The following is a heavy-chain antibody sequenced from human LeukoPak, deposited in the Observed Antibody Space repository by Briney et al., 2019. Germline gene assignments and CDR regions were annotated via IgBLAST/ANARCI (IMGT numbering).Heavy chain of an antibody. CDR3: AIIRGRNS. J-gene: IGHJ4*02. Sequence: GGSLRLSCVVSGLTFTSYTMDWVRQAPGKGLEWLSSISNSNDIYYADSVKGRFTISRDNAKNSVLLQMNSLRAEDTALYYCAIIRGRNSWGQGTLVTVSS. D-gene: IGHD3-10*01. CDR2: ISNSNDI. V-gene: IGHV3-21*01. CDR1: GLTFTSYT.